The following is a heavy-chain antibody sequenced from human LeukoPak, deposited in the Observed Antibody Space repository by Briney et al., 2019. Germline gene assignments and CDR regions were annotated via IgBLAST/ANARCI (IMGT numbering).Heavy chain of an antibody. CDR1: GYTFTGYY. D-gene: IGHD5-24*01. Sequence: ASVKVSCTASGYTFTGYYMHWVRQAPGQGLEWMGWINPNSGGTNYAQKFQGRVTMTRDTSISTAYMELSRLRSDDTAVYYCARDMVEMATTNVDYWGQGTLVTVSS. CDR3: ARDMVEMATTNVDY. V-gene: IGHV1-2*02. CDR2: INPNSGGT. J-gene: IGHJ4*02.